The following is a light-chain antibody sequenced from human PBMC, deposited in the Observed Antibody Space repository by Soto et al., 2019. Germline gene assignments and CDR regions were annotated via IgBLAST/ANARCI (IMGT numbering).Light chain of an antibody. Sequence: EIVMTQSPATLSGSPGERATLSCRASQSVSKKLAWYQQKPGQAPRLLIYLASTRATGIPARFSGSGSGTEFTLTISSLQSEDFAVYYCQQYNNWPPTTFGQGTRLEIK. CDR2: LAS. CDR3: QQYNNWPPTT. CDR1: QSVSKK. J-gene: IGKJ5*01. V-gene: IGKV3D-15*01.